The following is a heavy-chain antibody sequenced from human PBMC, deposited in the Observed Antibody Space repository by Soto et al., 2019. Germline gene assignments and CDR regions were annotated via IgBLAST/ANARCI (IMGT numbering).Heavy chain of an antibody. Sequence: GGSPRLSCAASGFIFSDYYMSWIGQAPGKGLERVSYISSSISYTNYADSVKGRFTISRDNAKNSLYLQMNSLRAEDTAVYYCARDLIAAAIGDYYYGMDVWGQGTTGIV. CDR3: ARDLIAAAIGDYYYGMDV. V-gene: IGHV3-11*06. CDR2: ISSSISYT. J-gene: IGHJ6*02. D-gene: IGHD6-13*01. CDR1: GFIFSDYY.